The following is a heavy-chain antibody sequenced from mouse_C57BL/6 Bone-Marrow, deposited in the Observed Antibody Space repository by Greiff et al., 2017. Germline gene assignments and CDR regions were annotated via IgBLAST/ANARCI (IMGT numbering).Heavy chain of an antibody. D-gene: IGHD2-4*01. CDR2: ISDGGSYT. CDR1: GFTFSSYA. CDR3: ARDKGYDYDGFAY. Sequence: EVKVMESGGGLVKPGGSLKLSCAASGFTFSSYAMSWVRQTPEKRLEWVATISDGGSYTYYPDNVKGRFTISRDNAKNNLYLQMSHLKSEDTAMYYCARDKGYDYDGFAYWGQGTLVTVSA. J-gene: IGHJ3*01. V-gene: IGHV5-4*01.